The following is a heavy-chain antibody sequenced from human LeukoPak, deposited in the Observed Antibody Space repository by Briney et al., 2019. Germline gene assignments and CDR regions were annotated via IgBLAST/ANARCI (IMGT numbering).Heavy chain of an antibody. CDR2: IKQDGSEK. CDR1: GFTFGSYW. Sequence: GGSLRLSCAASGFTFGSYWMSWVRQAPGKGLEWVANIKQDGSEKYYVDSVKGRFTISRDNAENSLYLQMNSLRAEDTAMYYCARPLYGSGSYYNLPRWFDPWGQGTLVTVSS. V-gene: IGHV3-7*03. D-gene: IGHD3-10*01. J-gene: IGHJ5*02. CDR3: ARPLYGSGSYYNLPRWFDP.